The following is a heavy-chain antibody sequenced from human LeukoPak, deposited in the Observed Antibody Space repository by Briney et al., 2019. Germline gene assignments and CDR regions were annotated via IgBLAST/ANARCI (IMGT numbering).Heavy chain of an antibody. V-gene: IGHV3-7*01. Sequence: PGGSLRLSCAASGFTFSSNWMSWVRQAPGKGLEWVANIKQDGSDKYYVDSVKGRFTISRDNAKNSLYLQMNSLRAEDTAVYYCARDLAAVGIDYWGQGTLVTVSS. J-gene: IGHJ4*02. CDR2: IKQDGSDK. D-gene: IGHD6-13*01. CDR1: GFTFSSNW. CDR3: ARDLAAVGIDY.